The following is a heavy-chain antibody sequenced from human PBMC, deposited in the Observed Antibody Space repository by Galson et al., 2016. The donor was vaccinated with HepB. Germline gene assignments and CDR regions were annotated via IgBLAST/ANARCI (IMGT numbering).Heavy chain of an antibody. J-gene: IGHJ4*02. V-gene: IGHV3-21*01. Sequence: SLRLSCAASGFTFSNYNMNWVRQAPGKGLEWVSSIFSGGTYKYYADAVRGRFTISKDTAKNSIYLQMDSLRAEDSALYYCARGAYHGNGIDDWGQGTLVTVSS. D-gene: IGHD4-23*01. CDR1: GFTFSNYN. CDR2: IFSGGTYK. CDR3: ARGAYHGNGIDD.